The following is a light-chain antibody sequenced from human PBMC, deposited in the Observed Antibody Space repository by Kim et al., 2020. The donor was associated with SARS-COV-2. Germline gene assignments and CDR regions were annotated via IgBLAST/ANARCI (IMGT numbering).Light chain of an antibody. CDR3: MLSYDWPWV. Sequence: QAVVTQEPSLTLSPGGTVTLTCGSSTGAVTSRHYPYWIQLRPGQAPRTLIYDTIKRHSWTPARFSGSLFGAKAALTLSGAQPEDEAEYYCMLSYDWPWVFGGGTQLTVL. CDR2: DTI. V-gene: IGLV7-46*01. CDR1: TGAVTSRHY. J-gene: IGLJ3*02.